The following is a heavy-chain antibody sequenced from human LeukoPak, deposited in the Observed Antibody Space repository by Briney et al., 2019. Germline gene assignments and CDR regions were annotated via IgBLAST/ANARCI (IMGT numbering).Heavy chain of an antibody. CDR3: AGLDTAIPDAFDI. CDR1: GFIFSSYA. D-gene: IGHD5-18*01. CDR2: ISYDGTNK. Sequence: TGRSLRLSCAASGFIFSSYAMHWVRQAPGKGLEWVAAISYDGTNKYFADSVKGRFTISRDNSKNTLYLQMNSLRAEATAVYYWAGLDTAIPDAFDIWGQGAMVTVSA. V-gene: IGHV3-30*04. J-gene: IGHJ3*02.